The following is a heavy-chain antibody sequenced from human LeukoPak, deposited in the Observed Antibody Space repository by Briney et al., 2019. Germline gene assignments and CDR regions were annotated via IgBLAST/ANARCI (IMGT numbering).Heavy chain of an antibody. CDR2: IIPIFGTA. V-gene: IGHV1-69*13. D-gene: IGHD4-17*01. J-gene: IGHJ4*02. CDR1: GGTFSSYA. Sequence: SVKVSCEASGGTFSSYAISWVRQAPGQGLEWMGGIIPIFGTANYTQKFQGRVTITADESTSTAYMELSSLRSEDTAVYYCARSPTYYGDYYYFDYWGQGTLVTVSS. CDR3: ARSPTYYGDYYYFDY.